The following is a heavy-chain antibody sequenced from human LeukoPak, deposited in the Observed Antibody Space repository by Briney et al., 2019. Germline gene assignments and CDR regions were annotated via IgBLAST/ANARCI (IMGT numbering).Heavy chain of an antibody. J-gene: IGHJ4*02. V-gene: IGHV3-9*01. Sequence: GGSLRLSCAASGFTFDDYAISWVRQAPGKGLEWVSGISWNSGSTDYADSVKGRFAISRGNAKSSLYLQMNSLRAEDTALYYCARRNWNAFDYWGQGTLVTVSS. D-gene: IGHD1-1*01. CDR1: GFTFDDYA. CDR3: ARRNWNAFDY. CDR2: ISWNSGST.